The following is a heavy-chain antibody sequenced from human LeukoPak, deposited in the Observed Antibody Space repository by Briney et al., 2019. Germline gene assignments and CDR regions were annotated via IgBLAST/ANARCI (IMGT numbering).Heavy chain of an antibody. CDR2: INPNSGGT. J-gene: IGHJ5*02. Sequence: ASVKVSCKASGYTFTGYYIHWVRQAPGQGLEWMGWINPNSGGTNYAQKFQGRVTMTRDTSISTAYMELSRLRSDDTAVYYCARLGIVVVPAAMRHNWFDPWGQGTLVTVSS. V-gene: IGHV1-2*02. CDR3: ARLGIVVVPAAMRHNWFDP. D-gene: IGHD2-2*03. CDR1: GYTFTGYY.